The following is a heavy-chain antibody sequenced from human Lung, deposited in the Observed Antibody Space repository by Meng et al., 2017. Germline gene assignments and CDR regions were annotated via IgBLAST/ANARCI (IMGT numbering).Heavy chain of an antibody. Sequence: QVHLQQSSQGRVKPSQPLSLPCAISGDSFSSNSAAWNWIRQSPSRGLEWLGRKYYRTKWYNGYAVSVRSRITINPDTSKNQFSLQLNSVTPEDTAVYYCARSQQWLDSWGQGTLVTVSS. CDR1: GDSFSSNSAA. D-gene: IGHD6-19*01. CDR3: ARSQQWLDS. V-gene: IGHV6-1*01. CDR2: KYYRTKWYN. J-gene: IGHJ4*02.